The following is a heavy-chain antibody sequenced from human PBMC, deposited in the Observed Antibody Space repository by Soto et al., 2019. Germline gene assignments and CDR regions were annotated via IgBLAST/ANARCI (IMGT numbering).Heavy chain of an antibody. CDR1: GGSISSGGYY. Sequence: QVQLQESGPGLVKPSQTLSLTCTVSGGSISSGGYYWSWIRQHPGKGLEWIGYIYYSGSTYYNPSLMSRVTISVDTSKSQFSLKLSSVTAADTAVYYCARSRVKGSGSYQNDAFDIWGQGTMVTVSS. D-gene: IGHD3-10*01. V-gene: IGHV4-31*03. J-gene: IGHJ3*02. CDR3: ARSRVKGSGSYQNDAFDI. CDR2: IYYSGST.